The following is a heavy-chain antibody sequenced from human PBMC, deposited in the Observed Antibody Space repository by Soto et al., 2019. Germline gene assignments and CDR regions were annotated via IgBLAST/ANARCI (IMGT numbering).Heavy chain of an antibody. Sequence: QITLKESGPTLVKPTQTLTLTCTFSGFSLSTSGVGVGWIRQPPGKALEWLALIYWDDDKRYSPSLKSRLTITKDTSKNQVVLTMTNMDPVDTATYYCAHIRDIPWELLGLFDYWGQGTLVTVSS. CDR3: AHIRDIPWELLGLFDY. CDR2: IYWDDDK. J-gene: IGHJ4*02. CDR1: GFSLSTSGVG. D-gene: IGHD2-15*01. V-gene: IGHV2-5*02.